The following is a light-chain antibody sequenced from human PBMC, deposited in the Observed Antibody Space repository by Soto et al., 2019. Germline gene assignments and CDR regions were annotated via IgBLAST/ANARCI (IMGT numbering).Light chain of an antibody. Sequence: IQLTQSPSSLSASVGDSVTITCRASQDISSHLAWYQQKPGKAPKVLIYAASTLESGIPSRLSASGSGTDFTLTISSLQAEDFATYNCQQPKSFLPPTFRGGTKVDIK. J-gene: IGKJ4*01. CDR3: QQPKSFLPPT. CDR2: AAS. CDR1: QDISSH. V-gene: IGKV1-9*01.